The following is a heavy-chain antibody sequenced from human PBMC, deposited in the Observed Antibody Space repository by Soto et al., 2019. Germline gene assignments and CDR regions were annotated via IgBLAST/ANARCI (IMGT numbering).Heavy chain of an antibody. CDR3: AVIAAAGNYYYYGMDV. CDR2: INPSGGST. CDR1: GYTFTIYY. V-gene: IGHV1-46*01. J-gene: IGHJ6*02. D-gene: IGHD6-13*01. Sequence: ASVKVSCKASGYTFTIYYMHCVLQAPLQWLDWMGIINPSGGSTSYAQKFQGRVTMTRDTSTSTVYMELSSLRSEDTAVYYCAVIAAAGNYYYYGMDVWGQGTTVTVSS.